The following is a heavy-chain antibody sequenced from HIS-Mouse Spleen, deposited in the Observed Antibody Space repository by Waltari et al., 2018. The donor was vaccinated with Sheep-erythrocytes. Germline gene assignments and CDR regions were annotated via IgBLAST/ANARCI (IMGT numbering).Heavy chain of an antibody. J-gene: IGHJ3*02. D-gene: IGHD6-6*01. CDR2: ISSSSSYI. CDR3: ARDSTSDAFDI. V-gene: IGHV3-21*01. CDR1: GFTFSSYS. Sequence: EVQLVESGGGLVKPGGSLRLSCAASGFTFSSYSMHWVRQAPGKGLEWVLDISSSSSYIYYADSVKGRFTISRDNAKNSLYLQMNSLRAEDTAVYYCARDSTSDAFDIWGQGTMVTVSS.